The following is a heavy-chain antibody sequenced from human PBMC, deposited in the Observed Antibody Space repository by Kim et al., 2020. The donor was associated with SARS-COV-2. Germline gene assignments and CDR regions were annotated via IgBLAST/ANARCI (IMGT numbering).Heavy chain of an antibody. CDR1: GGSISSSSYY. Sequence: SETLSLTCTVSGGSISSSSYYWGWIRQPPGKGLEWIGSIYYSGSTYYNPSLKSRVTISVDTSKNQFSLKLSSVTAADTAVCYCARGLRGKAHTPTTTVTAPFDYWGQGTLVTVSS. J-gene: IGHJ4*02. CDR3: ARGLRGKAHTPTTTVTAPFDY. D-gene: IGHD4-17*01. CDR2: IYYSGST. V-gene: IGHV4-39*07.